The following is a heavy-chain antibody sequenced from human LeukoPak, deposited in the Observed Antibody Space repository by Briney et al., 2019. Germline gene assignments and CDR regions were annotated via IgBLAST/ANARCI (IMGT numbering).Heavy chain of an antibody. V-gene: IGHV4-39*01. D-gene: IGHD2-21*01. CDR2: IYYSGNT. J-gene: IGHJ2*01. CDR3: ARRARDDYWYFDL. CDR1: GASISSSSYH. Sequence: PSETLSLTCTVSGASISSSSYHWGWIRQPPGKGLEWIGTIYYSGNTYYNPSLKSRVTISADTSNNQFSLKVTSVTAADTAVYICARRARDDYWYFDLWGRGTLVTVSS.